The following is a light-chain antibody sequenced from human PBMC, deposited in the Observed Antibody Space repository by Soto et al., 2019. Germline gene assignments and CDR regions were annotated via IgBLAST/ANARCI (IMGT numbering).Light chain of an antibody. CDR2: DAS. CDR3: QQRRNWPPLT. Sequence: EIVLTQSPATLSLSPGERATLSCRASQSVSSYLAWYQQKPGQAPRLLIYDASNRATGIPARFSGSRSGTDYTLTISSLEPEDVAVYYYQQRRNWPPLTFGGGTKVEIK. J-gene: IGKJ4*01. V-gene: IGKV3-11*01. CDR1: QSVSSY.